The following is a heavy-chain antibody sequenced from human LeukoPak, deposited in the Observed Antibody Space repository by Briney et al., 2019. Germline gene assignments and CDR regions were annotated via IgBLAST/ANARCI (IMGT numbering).Heavy chain of an antibody. J-gene: IGHJ2*01. CDR1: GYTFTSYY. CDR2: INPSGGST. CDR3: ARPVVGTTPRLLRYFDWSRGSFDL. Sequence: ASVKVSCKASGYTFTSYYMHWVRQAPGQGLGWMGIINPSGGSTSYAQKFQGRVTMTRDTSTSTVYMELSSLRSEDTAVYYCARPVVGTTPRLLRYFDWSRGSFDLWGCGTLVTVSS. V-gene: IGHV1-46*01. D-gene: IGHD3-9*01.